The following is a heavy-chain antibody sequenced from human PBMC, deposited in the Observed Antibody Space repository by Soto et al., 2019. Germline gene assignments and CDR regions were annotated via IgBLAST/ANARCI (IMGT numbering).Heavy chain of an antibody. J-gene: IGHJ4*02. D-gene: IGHD2-15*01. CDR2: INPEGNAK. CDR1: GFSINTYW. V-gene: IGHV3-7*01. Sequence: VGSLRLSCSGFGFSINTYWMNWIRQTPGKGLEWVANINPEGNAKTYVDPVKGRFFVSRDNTRNSLDLQMTSLRVEDSAIYFCAAWDISNIWGQGILVTVSS. CDR3: AAWDISNI.